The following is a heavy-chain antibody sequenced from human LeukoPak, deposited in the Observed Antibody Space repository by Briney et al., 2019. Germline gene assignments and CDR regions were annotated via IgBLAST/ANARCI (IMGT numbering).Heavy chain of an antibody. D-gene: IGHD2-8*01. V-gene: IGHV3-74*01. CDR3: ATLYAGSTDY. CDR1: GFTFRSYW. Sequence: GGSLRLSCAASGFTFRSYWMNWVRQAPGKGLVWVARIKPDGSSISYADSVKGRFTISRDNAKNTLYLQMNSLRAEDTAVYYCATLYAGSTDYWGRGALVTVSS. J-gene: IGHJ4*02. CDR2: IKPDGSSI.